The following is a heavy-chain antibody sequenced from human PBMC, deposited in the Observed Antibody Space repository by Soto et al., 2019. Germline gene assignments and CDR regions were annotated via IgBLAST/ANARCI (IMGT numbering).Heavy chain of an antibody. CDR1: GFSLSNYA. CDR2: ISGSGSNT. D-gene: IGHD3-10*01. J-gene: IGHJ4*02. V-gene: IGHV3-23*01. CDR3: AKGGITLVRGSFDY. Sequence: GGSLRLSCAVSGFSLSNYAMSWVRQAPGKGLEWVSAISGSGSNTYYIDSVKGRFTISRDRSKTTLFLQMNNLRAEDTAVYYCAKGGITLVRGSFDYWGQGALVTVSS.